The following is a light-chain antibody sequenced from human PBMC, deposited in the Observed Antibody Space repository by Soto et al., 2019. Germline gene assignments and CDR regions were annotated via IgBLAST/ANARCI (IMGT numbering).Light chain of an antibody. CDR2: DAS. J-gene: IGKJ1*01. CDR3: QQRDIRPWT. Sequence: EIVLTQSPATLSLSPGERATLSCWASQSVNRYLVWYQQKPGQAPRLLMYDASKRATGIPARFRGSGSGPDFTPTISSLKPPDFAVFYLQQRDIRPWTLGHGTKVQIK. V-gene: IGKV3-11*01. CDR1: QSVNRY.